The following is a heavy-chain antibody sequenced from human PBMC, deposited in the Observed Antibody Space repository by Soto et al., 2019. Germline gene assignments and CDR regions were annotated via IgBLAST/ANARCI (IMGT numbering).Heavy chain of an antibody. CDR1: GGSISSGGYY. Sequence: SETLSLTCTVSGGSISSGGYYWSWIRQHPGKGLEWIGYIYYSGSTYYNPSLKSRVIISVDASKNQFSLNLSSVTAADTAVYYCATTHHDSSSWFDPWGQGTLVTVSS. J-gene: IGHJ5*02. CDR3: ATTHHDSSSWFDP. V-gene: IGHV4-31*03. CDR2: IYYSGST. D-gene: IGHD3-3*01.